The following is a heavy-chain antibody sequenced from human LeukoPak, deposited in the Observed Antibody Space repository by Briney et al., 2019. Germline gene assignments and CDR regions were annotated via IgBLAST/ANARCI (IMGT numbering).Heavy chain of an antibody. V-gene: IGHV6-1*01. CDR1: GDSVSSNSAA. D-gene: IGHD3-22*01. CDR2: TYYRSKWYN. J-gene: IGHJ4*02. CDR3: ARGVGYYYDSSGYYDY. Sequence: SQTLSLTCAISGDSVSSNSAAWNWIRQSPSRGLEWLGRTYYRSKWYNDYAVSVKSRITINPDTSKNQFSLQLNSVTPEDTPVYYCARGVGYYYDSSGYYDYWGQGTLVTVSS.